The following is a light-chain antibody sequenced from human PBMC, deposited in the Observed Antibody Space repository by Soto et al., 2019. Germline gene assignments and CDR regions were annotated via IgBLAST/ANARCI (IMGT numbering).Light chain of an antibody. V-gene: IGLV2-14*01. CDR1: SGDIGSYNR. Sequence: QSALTQPASVSGSPGQSITISCTGTSGDIGSYNRVSWYQQHPGKAPKLIIYEVTDRPSGVSNRFSGSKSGNTASLAISGLQSEDEADYYCAAWDDSLNGVLFGGGTKLTVL. CDR3: AAWDDSLNGVL. CDR2: EVT. J-gene: IGLJ2*01.